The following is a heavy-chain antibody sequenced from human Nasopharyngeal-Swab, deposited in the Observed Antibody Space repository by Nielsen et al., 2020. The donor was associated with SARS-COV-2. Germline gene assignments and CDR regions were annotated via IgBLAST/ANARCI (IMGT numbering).Heavy chain of an antibody. CDR3: ARDYKQWLVFDY. CDR1: GGSISSSSYY. V-gene: IGHV4-39*07. J-gene: IGHJ4*02. D-gene: IGHD6-19*01. Sequence: SETLSLTCTVSGGSISSSSYYWGWIRQPPGKGLEWIGSIYYSGSTYYNPSLKSRVTISVDTSKNQFSLKLSSVTVADTAVYYCARDYKQWLVFDYWGQGTLVTVSS. CDR2: IYYSGST.